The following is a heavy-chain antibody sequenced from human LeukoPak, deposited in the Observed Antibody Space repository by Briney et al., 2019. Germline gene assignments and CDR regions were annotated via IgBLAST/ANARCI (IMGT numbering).Heavy chain of an antibody. CDR1: GSTFTSYA. CDR3: AVLSPQSY. CDR2: ISSDGSNK. Sequence: GRSLRLSCAASGSTFTSYAMHWVRQAPGKGLEWVAVISSDGSNKYYGDSVKGRFTISRDNSKNTLYLQMNSLRAEDTAIYYCAVLSPQSYWGRGTLVTVSS. V-gene: IGHV3-30*04. D-gene: IGHD2/OR15-2a*01. J-gene: IGHJ4*02.